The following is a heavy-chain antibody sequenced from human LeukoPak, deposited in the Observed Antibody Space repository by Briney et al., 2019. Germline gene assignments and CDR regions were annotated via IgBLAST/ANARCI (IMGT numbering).Heavy chain of an antibody. J-gene: IGHJ4*02. CDR1: GGSISSSSYY. CDR2: IYYSGST. V-gene: IGHV4-39*07. Sequence: PSETLSLTCTVSGGSISSSSYYWGWIRQPPGKGLEWIGSIYYSGSTYYNPSLKSRVTISVDTSKNQFSLKLSSVTAADTAVCYCAREKTWVYSSGFNYFDYWGQGTLVTVSS. CDR3: AREKTWVYSSGFNYFDY. D-gene: IGHD6-19*01.